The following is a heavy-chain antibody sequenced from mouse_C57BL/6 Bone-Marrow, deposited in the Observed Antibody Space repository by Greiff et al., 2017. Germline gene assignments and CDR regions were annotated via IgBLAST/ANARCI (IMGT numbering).Heavy chain of an antibody. D-gene: IGHD1-1*01. V-gene: IGHV5-4*03. Sequence: EVKLVESGGGLVKPGGSLKLSCAASGFTFSSYAMSWVRQTPEKRLEWVATISDGGSYTYYPDNVKGRFTISRDNATNHLYLQMSHLKSEDTAMYYCARLTTPVLDVWGTGTTVTVSS. CDR3: ARLTTPVLDV. CDR2: ISDGGSYT. CDR1: GFTFSSYA. J-gene: IGHJ1*03.